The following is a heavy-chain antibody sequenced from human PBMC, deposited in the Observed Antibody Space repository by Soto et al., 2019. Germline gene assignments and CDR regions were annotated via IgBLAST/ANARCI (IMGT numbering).Heavy chain of an antibody. Sequence: GGSLRLSCAASGFTFSNYWMHWVRQTPGKGLVWVSRINDDGSSTDYAGSVKGRFTISRDNAKSTLFLQMTSLRAEDTAVYYCARDLRAAATGTDYWGQGTLVTVSS. V-gene: IGHV3-74*01. CDR2: INDDGSST. CDR1: GFTFSNYW. J-gene: IGHJ4*02. D-gene: IGHD6-13*01. CDR3: ARDLRAAATGTDY.